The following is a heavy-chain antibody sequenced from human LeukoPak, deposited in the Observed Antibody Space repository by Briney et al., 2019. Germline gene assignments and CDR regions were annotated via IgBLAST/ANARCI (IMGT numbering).Heavy chain of an antibody. Sequence: SETLSLTCAVYGGSFSGYYWSWIRQPAGKGLEWIGEITHSGSTNYNPSLKSRVTISVDTSKNQFSLRLSSVTAADTAVYYCARGRGSGSYHYYYYYGMDVWGQGTTVTVSS. V-gene: IGHV4-34*01. CDR3: ARGRGSGSYHYYYYYGMDV. D-gene: IGHD1-26*01. J-gene: IGHJ6*02. CDR2: ITHSGST. CDR1: GGSFSGYY.